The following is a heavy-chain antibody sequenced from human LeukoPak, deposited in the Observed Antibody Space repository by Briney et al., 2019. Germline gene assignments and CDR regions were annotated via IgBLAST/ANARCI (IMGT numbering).Heavy chain of an antibody. CDR1: EFTFSDYY. V-gene: IGHV3-11*01. J-gene: IGHJ4*02. CDR3: ASSIAAAGRDY. CDR2: ISSSGSTI. D-gene: IGHD6-13*01. Sequence: GGSLRLSCAASEFTFSDYYMSWNRQAPGKGLEWVSYISSSGSTIYYTDSVKGRFTISRDNAKNSLYLQMNSLRAEDTAVYYCASSIAAAGRDYWGQGTLVTVSS.